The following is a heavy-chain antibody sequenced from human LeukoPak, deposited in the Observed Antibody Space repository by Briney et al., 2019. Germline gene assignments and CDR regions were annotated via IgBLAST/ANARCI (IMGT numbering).Heavy chain of an antibody. CDR3: ARAKVGANWLYYYYGMDV. CDR1: GYTFTGYY. Sequence: ASVKVSCKASGYTFTGYYMHWVRQAPGQGLEWMGWISAYNGNTNYAQKLQGRVTMTTDTSTSTAYMELRSLRSDDTAVYYCARAKVGANWLYYYYGMDVWGQGTTVTVSS. CDR2: ISAYNGNT. J-gene: IGHJ6*02. V-gene: IGHV1-18*04. D-gene: IGHD1-26*01.